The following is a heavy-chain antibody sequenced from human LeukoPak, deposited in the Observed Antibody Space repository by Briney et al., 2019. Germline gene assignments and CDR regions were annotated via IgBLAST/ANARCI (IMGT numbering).Heavy chain of an antibody. D-gene: IGHD1-26*01. J-gene: IGHJ4*02. CDR2: IRYDGSNK. V-gene: IGHV3-30*02. CDR1: GFTFSSYS. Sequence: PGGSLRLSCAVSGFTFSSYSMNWVRQAPGKGLEWVAFIRYDGSNKYYADSVKGRFTISRDNSKNTLYLQMNSLRAEDTAVYYCARGATVLGYWGQGTLVTVSS. CDR3: ARGATVLGY.